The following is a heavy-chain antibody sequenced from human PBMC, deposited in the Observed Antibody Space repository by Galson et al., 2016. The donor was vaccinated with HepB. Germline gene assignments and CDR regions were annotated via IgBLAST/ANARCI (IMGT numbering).Heavy chain of an antibody. J-gene: IGHJ3*02. V-gene: IGHV6-1*01. CDR3: VRNYYGSGSYYSSLDI. Sequence: CAISWDSVSSNSAAWNWIRQSPSRGLEWLGRTYYNSQWYRDFAASVKGRITINPDTPQKQISLQLNSVTPEDTAVYYCVRNYYGSGSYYSSLDIWGQGTTVTVSS. D-gene: IGHD3-10*01. CDR1: WDSVSSNSAA. CDR2: TYYNSQWYR.